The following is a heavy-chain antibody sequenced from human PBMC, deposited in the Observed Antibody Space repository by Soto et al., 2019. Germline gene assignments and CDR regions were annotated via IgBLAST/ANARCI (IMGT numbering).Heavy chain of an antibody. CDR2: ISSSGSTI. CDR1: GFTFSRYE. J-gene: IGHJ3*02. Sequence: GGSLRLSCAASGFTFSRYEMNWVRQAPGKGLEWVSYISSSGSTIYYADSVKGRFTISRDNAKNSLYLQMNSLRAEDTAVYYCVREGRLLGAFDIWGQGTMVTVSS. V-gene: IGHV3-48*03. D-gene: IGHD3-10*01. CDR3: VREGRLLGAFDI.